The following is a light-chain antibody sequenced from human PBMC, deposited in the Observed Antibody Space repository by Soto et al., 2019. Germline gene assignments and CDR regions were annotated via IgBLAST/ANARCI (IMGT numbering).Light chain of an antibody. CDR2: EVT. J-gene: IGLJ1*01. CDR1: SSDVGGYNY. Sequence: QSALTQSPSASGSPGQSVTISCIGTSSDVGGYNYVSWYQHHPGKAPKLIIYEVTKRPSGVPDRFSGSRSGTTASLTVSGLQAEDEADYYCGSYAGGNTFVFGTGNELTVL. CDR3: GSYAGGNTFV. V-gene: IGLV2-8*01.